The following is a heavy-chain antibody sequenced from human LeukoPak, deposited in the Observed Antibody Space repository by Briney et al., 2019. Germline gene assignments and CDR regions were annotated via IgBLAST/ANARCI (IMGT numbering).Heavy chain of an antibody. V-gene: IGHV3-11*01. D-gene: IGHD3-10*01. J-gene: IGHJ4*02. CDR1: GFTFSDYS. CDR2: ISSSG. Sequence: GGSLRLSCAASGFTFSDYSMSWIRQAPGKGLEWVSYISSSGTVKGRFTISRDNAKNSLHLQMNSLRAEDTAVYYCARDMDYRPIGSYYYGYWGQGTLVTVSS. CDR3: ARDMDYRPIGSYYYGY.